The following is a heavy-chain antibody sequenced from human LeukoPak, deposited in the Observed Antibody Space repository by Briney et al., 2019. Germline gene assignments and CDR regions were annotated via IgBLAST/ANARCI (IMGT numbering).Heavy chain of an antibody. D-gene: IGHD3-3*01. CDR2: IKYDGIDK. Sequence: GGSLRLSCAASGFIFTDYWMNWVRQAPGKGLEWVAMIKYDGIDKKYLDSVKGRFTISRDNAKNSLYLQMNSLRAEDTAVYYCARAPLRVVSPFDYWGQGTLVIVSS. J-gene: IGHJ4*02. CDR3: ARAPLRVVSPFDY. V-gene: IGHV3-7*01. CDR1: GFIFTDYW.